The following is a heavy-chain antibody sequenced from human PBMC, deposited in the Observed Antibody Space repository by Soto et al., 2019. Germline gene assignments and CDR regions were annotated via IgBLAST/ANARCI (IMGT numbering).Heavy chain of an antibody. CDR1: GFTFSGYW. J-gene: IGHJ4*02. D-gene: IGHD3-22*01. Sequence: EVPLVESVGGLVQPGGSMRLSGAASGFTFSGYWMSWVRQAPGTGLEWVSNIKHDGSERYYVDSVEGRFNISKVNAKNSLYLQMNSLSAEDTAVYYCARDYDRTPGIYWGQGTLVSVSS. CDR3: ARDYDRTPGIY. CDR2: IKHDGSER. V-gene: IGHV3-7*04.